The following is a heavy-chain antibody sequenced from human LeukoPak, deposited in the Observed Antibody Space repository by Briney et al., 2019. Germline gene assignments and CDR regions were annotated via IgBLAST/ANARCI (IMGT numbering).Heavy chain of an antibody. J-gene: IGHJ3*02. Sequence: SVKVSCKASGYTFTGYYIHWVRQAPGQGLEWMGWINPNSGVTYYAQKFQGRVTMTRDTSISTAYMELSRVTSDDTAVHYCARAPVSGSYSDAFDIRGQGTMVTVSS. CDR1: GYTFTGYY. CDR3: ARAPVSGSYSDAFDI. CDR2: INPNSGVT. D-gene: IGHD1-26*01. V-gene: IGHV1-2*02.